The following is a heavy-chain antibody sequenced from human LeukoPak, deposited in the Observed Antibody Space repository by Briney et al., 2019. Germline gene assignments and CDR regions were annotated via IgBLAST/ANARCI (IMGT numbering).Heavy chain of an antibody. Sequence: GASVKVSCKASEYTFISYDINWVRQATGQGLEWMGWMNTNSGNTGYAQKFQGRVIMTRNTSTSTAYMELSSLRSEDTAVYYCARGRGVSGSYYLPGGLGYYYYMDVWGKGTTVTISS. CDR2: MNTNSGNT. CDR3: ARGRGVSGSYYLPGGLGYYYYMDV. CDR1: EYTFISYD. D-gene: IGHD3-10*01. V-gene: IGHV1-8*01. J-gene: IGHJ6*03.